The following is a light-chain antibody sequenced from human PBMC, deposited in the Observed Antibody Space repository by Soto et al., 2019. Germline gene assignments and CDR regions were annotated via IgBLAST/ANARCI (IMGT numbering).Light chain of an antibody. CDR2: EVS. CDR1: SIDVGSYNY. CDR3: SSFTSSSTQV. Sequence: QSVLTQPASVSGSPGRSITSSCTGSSIDVGSYNYVSWYQQHPGRGPKLMIFEVSNRPSGISNRLSGSKSGNTASLTISGLQPEDEADYYCSSFTSSSTQVFGSGTKVNVI. J-gene: IGLJ1*01. V-gene: IGLV2-14*03.